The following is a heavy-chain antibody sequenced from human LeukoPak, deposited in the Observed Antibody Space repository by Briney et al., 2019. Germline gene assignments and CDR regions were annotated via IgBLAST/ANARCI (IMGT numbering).Heavy chain of an antibody. CDR1: GYTFTSYD. V-gene: IGHV1-8*01. D-gene: IGHD3-3*01. CDR2: MTPNSGNT. J-gene: IGHJ6*03. CDR3: ARAYDFWSGYYVSHYYYMDV. Sequence: ASVKVSCKASGYTFTSYDINWVRQATGQGLEWLGWMTPNSGNTGYAQKFQGRVTMTRNTSMSTAYMELSSLRSEDTAVYYCARAYDFWSGYYVSHYYYMDVWGKGTTVTVSS.